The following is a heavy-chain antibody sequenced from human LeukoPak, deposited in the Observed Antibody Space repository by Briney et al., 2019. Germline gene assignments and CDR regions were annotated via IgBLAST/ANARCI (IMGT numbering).Heavy chain of an antibody. CDR2: ISYDGSNK. CDR1: GFTFNSYG. CDR3: AKDGLATVNLYFQH. D-gene: IGHD4-17*01. J-gene: IGHJ1*01. V-gene: IGHV3-30*18. Sequence: PGGSLRLSCAASGFTFNSYGMHWARQAPGKGLEWVAVISYDGSNKYYADSVKGRFTISRDNSKNTLYLQMNSLRAEDTAVYYCAKDGLATVNLYFQHWGQGTLVTVSS.